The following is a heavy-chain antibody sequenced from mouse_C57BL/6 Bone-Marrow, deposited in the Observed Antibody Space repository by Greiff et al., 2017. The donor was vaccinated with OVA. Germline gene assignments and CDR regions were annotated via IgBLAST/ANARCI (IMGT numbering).Heavy chain of an antibody. J-gene: IGHJ2*01. Sequence: EVQLVESGGGLVKPGGSLKLSCAASGFTFSDYGMHWVRQAPEKGLEWVAYISSGSSTIYYADTVKGRFTISRDNAKNTLFLQMTSLRSEDTALYYCAREAQYYFDDWGQGTTLTVSS. CDR1: GFTFSDYG. V-gene: IGHV5-17*01. CDR3: AREAQYYFDD. CDR2: ISSGSSTI.